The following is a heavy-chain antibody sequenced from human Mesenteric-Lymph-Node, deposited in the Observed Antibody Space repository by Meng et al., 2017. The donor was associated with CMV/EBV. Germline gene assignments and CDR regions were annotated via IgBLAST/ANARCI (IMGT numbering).Heavy chain of an antibody. CDR3: TTGAYCSGGSCYSLEY. Sequence: FTFSNAWMSWVRQASGKGLEWVGRIKSKGDGGTTDYGAPVKGRFTILRDDSKNTLYLQMNSLKIEDTAVYYCTTGAYCSGGSCYSLEYWGQGTLVTVSS. CDR1: FTFSNAW. J-gene: IGHJ4*02. CDR2: IKSKGDGGTT. D-gene: IGHD2-15*01. V-gene: IGHV3-15*01.